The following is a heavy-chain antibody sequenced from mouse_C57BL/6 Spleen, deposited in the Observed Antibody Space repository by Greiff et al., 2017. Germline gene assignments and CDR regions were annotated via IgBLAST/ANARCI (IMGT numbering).Heavy chain of an antibody. V-gene: IGHV1-18*01. Sequence: VQLQQSGPELVKPGASVKIPCKASGYTFTDYNMDWVKQSHGKSLEWIGDINPNNGGTIYNQKFKGKATLTVDKSSSTAYMELRSLTSEDTAVYYCARSLYYYGSHWYFDVWGTGTTVTVSS. CDR1: GYTFTDYN. CDR2: INPNNGGT. J-gene: IGHJ1*03. CDR3: ARSLYYYGSHWYFDV. D-gene: IGHD1-1*01.